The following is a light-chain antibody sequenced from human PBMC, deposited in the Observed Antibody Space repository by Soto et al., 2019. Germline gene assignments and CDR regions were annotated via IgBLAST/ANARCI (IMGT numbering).Light chain of an antibody. V-gene: IGKV3-20*01. J-gene: IGKJ2*01. CDR3: QQYGSSPYT. CDR1: QSVSSSY. CDR2: GAS. Sequence: EIVLTQSPGTLSLSPGERATLSCRASQSVSSSYLAWYQQKPGQAPRLLIYGASSRATVIPGRFSGSGSGTAFTLTISRLEPEDFAVYSCQQYGSSPYTFGQGTKLEIK.